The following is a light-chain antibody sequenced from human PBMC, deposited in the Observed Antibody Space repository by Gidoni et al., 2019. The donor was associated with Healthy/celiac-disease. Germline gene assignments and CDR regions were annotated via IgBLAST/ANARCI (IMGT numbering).Light chain of an antibody. V-gene: IGKV1-33*01. J-gene: IGKJ3*01. Sequence: DIQMTQSPSSLSASVGDRVTITCQASQDTSNYLNWYQQKPGKAPKLLIYDPSNLETGVPSRFSGSGSGTDFTFTISSLQPEDIATYYCQQYDNLPPRITFXPXTKVDIK. CDR1: QDTSNY. CDR3: QQYDNLPPRIT. CDR2: DPS.